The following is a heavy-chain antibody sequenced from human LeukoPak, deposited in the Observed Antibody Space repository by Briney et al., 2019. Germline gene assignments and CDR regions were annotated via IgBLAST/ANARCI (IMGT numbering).Heavy chain of an antibody. CDR2: IYYSGST. CDR3: ARHRSVVPPNNWFDH. CDR1: GGSISSSSYY. D-gene: IGHD2-2*01. J-gene: IGHJ5*02. V-gene: IGHV4-39*01. Sequence: SETLSLTCTVSGGSISSSSYYWGWLRQPPGTGLEWIGSIYYSGSTYYNPSLKSRVTISVDTSKNQFSPKLSSVTAADTAVYYCARHRSVVPPNNWFDHWGQGTLVTVSS.